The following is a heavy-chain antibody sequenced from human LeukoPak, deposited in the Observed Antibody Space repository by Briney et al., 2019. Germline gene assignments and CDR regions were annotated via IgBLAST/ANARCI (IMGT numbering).Heavy chain of an antibody. CDR3: ARGGRNCSGGSCYYYYYMDV. D-gene: IGHD2-15*01. V-gene: IGHV3-7*01. J-gene: IGHJ6*03. Sequence: PGGSLRLSCAASGFTFSSYWMSWVRQAPGKGLEWVANIKQDGSEKYYVDSVKGRFTISRDNAKNSLYLQMNSLRAEDTAVYYCARGGRNCSGGSCYYYYYMDVWGKGTTVTISS. CDR1: GFTFSSYW. CDR2: IKQDGSEK.